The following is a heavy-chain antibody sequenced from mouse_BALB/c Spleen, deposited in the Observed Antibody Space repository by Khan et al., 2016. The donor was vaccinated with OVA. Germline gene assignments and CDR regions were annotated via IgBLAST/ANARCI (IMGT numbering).Heavy chain of an antibody. D-gene: IGHD1-1*02. CDR2: INTYTGEP. CDR3: ARVGSYWYFDV. CDR1: GYTFTNYG. J-gene: IGHJ1*01. Sequence: QIQLVQSGPELKKPGETVKIPCKASGYTFTNYGMNWVKQAPEKALKWMGWINTYTGEPTYPDDSKGRFAFSSETSASTAYLKIDILKAGDTTTYFSARVGSYWYFDVWGAGTTVTVSS. V-gene: IGHV9-3-1*01.